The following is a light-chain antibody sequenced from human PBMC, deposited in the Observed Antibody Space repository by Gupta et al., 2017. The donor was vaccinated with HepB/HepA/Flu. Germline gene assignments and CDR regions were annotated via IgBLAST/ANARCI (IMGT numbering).Light chain of an antibody. J-gene: IGKJ1*01. CDR1: QSITTY. CDR3: QQSDSTPRT. CDR2: SAS. V-gene: IGKV1-39*01. Sequence: DIQMTQSPSSLSASVGDRVTITCRASQSITTYLNWYQHKPGQAPKLLIYSASSLQSGVPLRFSGSGSGTYFTLTISSRQPEDLATYYCQQSDSTPRTFGQGTKV.